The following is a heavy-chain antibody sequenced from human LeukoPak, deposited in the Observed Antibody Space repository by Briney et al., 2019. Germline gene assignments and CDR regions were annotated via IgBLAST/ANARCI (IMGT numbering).Heavy chain of an antibody. J-gene: IGHJ4*02. D-gene: IGHD6-13*01. CDR1: GGSISSYY. V-gene: IGHV4-4*07. Sequence: SETLSLTCTVSGGSISSYYWSWIRQPAGKGLQWIGRMYTSGSTNYNPSLKSRVTMSVDTSKNQFSLRLSSVTAADTAVYYCARGPDVGIAAAGIDYWGQGTLVTVSS. CDR3: ARGPDVGIAAAGIDY. CDR2: MYTSGST.